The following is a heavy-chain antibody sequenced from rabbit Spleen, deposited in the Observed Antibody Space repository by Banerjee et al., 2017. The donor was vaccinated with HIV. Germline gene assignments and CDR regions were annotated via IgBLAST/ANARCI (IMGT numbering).Heavy chain of an antibody. D-gene: IGHD1-1*01. CDR3: ARNYVNVFDP. CDR1: GFSFNDDYV. Sequence: QELVESGGGLVKPGASLTLTCKASGFSFNDDYVMCWVRQAPGKGLEWIACIETGSSDFTYYASWAKGRFTISKTSSTTVTLQVTSLTAADTATYFCARNYVNVFDPWGPGTLVTVS. CDR2: IETGSSDFT. J-gene: IGHJ2*01. V-gene: IGHV1S40*01.